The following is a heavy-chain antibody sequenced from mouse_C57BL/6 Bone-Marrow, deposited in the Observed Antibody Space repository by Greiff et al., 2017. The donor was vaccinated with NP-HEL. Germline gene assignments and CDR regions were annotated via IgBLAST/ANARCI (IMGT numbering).Heavy chain of an antibody. CDR2: IWGVGST. V-gene: IGHV2-6*01. CDR3: ASLSHYAMDY. Sequence: QVQLQQSGPGLVAPSPSLSITCTVSGFSLTSYGVDWVRQSPGKGLEWLGVIWGVGSTNYNSALKSRLSISKDNSKSQVFLKMNSLQTDDTAMYYCASLSHYAMDYWGQGTSVTVSS. J-gene: IGHJ4*01. CDR1: GFSLTSYG.